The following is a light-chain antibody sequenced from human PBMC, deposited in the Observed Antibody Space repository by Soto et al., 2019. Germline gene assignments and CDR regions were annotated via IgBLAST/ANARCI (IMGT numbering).Light chain of an antibody. CDR2: DNN. Sequence: QSVLTQPPSASATPGQRVTISCSGSDSNIARRSVYWYQQLPGTAPKLLIYDNNKRPSGIPDRFSGSKSGTSATLGITGLQTGDEADYYCGTWDSSLSAWVFGGGTKLTVL. CDR1: DSNIARRS. CDR3: GTWDSSLSAWV. V-gene: IGLV1-51*01. J-gene: IGLJ3*02.